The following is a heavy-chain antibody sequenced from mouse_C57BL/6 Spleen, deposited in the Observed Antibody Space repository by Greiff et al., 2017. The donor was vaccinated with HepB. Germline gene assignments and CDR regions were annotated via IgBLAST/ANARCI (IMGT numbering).Heavy chain of an antibody. CDR3: ARRGSYDGYERAWFAY. Sequence: EVQLQQSGPELVKPGASVKISCKASGYTFTDYYMNWVKQSHGKSLEWIGDINPNNGGTSYNQKFKGKATLTVDKSSSTAYMELRSMTSEDSAVYYCARRGSYDGYERAWFAYWGQGTLVTVSA. CDR1: GYTFTDYY. J-gene: IGHJ3*01. CDR2: INPNNGGT. D-gene: IGHD2-9*01. V-gene: IGHV1-26*01.